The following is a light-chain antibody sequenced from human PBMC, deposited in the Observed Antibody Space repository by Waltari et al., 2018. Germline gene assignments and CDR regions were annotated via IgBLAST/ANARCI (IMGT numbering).Light chain of an antibody. Sequence: DIVMTQSPDSLAVSLGERATINCKSSQSVLYSSNNKNYLAWYQQKPGQPPKLRSYWASTRESGVPDRFSGSGSGTDFTLTISSLQAEDVAVYYCQQYYSTLALTFGGGTKVEIK. V-gene: IGKV4-1*01. CDR3: QQYYSTLALT. J-gene: IGKJ4*01. CDR1: QSVLYSSNNKNY. CDR2: WAS.